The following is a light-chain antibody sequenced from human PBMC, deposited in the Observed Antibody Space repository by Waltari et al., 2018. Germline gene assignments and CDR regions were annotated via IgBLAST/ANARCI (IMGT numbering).Light chain of an antibody. CDR1: DIGERS. V-gene: IGLV3-21*04. CDR3: QVWDSSRHHVI. CDR2: YDT. Sequence: SYMLTQPPSVSVAPGQTARITCGVDDIGERSGHWFQQRPGQAPVLVIYYDTDRPSGIPDRFSGSHSGNTATLTISRVEAGDEADYYCQVWDSSRHHVIFGGGTRLTVL. J-gene: IGLJ2*01.